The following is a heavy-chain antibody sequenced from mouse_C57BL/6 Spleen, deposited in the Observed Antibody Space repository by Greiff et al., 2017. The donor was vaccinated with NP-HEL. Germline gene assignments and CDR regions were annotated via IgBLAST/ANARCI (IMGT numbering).Heavy chain of an antibody. Sequence: VQRVESGAELARPGASVKLSCKASGYTFTSYGISWVKQRTGQGLEWIGEIYPRSGNTYYNEKFKGKATLTADKSSSTAYMELRSLTSEDSAVYFCARHDYFDYWGQGTTLTVSS. V-gene: IGHV1-81*01. CDR3: ARHDYFDY. J-gene: IGHJ2*01. CDR2: IYPRSGNT. CDR1: GYTFTSYG.